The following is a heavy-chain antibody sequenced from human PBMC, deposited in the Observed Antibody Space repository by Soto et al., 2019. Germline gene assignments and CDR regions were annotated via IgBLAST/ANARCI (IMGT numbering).Heavy chain of an antibody. D-gene: IGHD3-3*01. CDR3: ARCAVLYYDFWSGYHDY. V-gene: IGHV4-31*03. Sequence: QVQLQESGPGLVKPSQTLSLTCTVSGGSISSGGYYWSWIRQHPGKGLEWIGYIYYSGSTYYNPSLKSRVTRSVDTSKNQFSLKLSSVTAADTAVYYCARCAVLYYDFWSGYHDYWGQGTLVTVSS. CDR1: GGSISSGGYY. J-gene: IGHJ4*02. CDR2: IYYSGST.